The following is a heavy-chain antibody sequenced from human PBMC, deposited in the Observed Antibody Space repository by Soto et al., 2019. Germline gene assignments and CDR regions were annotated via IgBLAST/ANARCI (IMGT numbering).Heavy chain of an antibody. CDR2: INSDGSIT. J-gene: IGHJ6*02. V-gene: IGHV3-74*01. Sequence: LRVSCAASGFSFSSYWIHWVRQAPGKGLVWVSRINSDGSITSYADSVKGRFTISRDNAKNTLYLQMNSLRAEDTAVYYCAREGSSWYGGYYYYGMDVWGQGTTVTVSS. D-gene: IGHD6-13*01. CDR1: GFSFSSYW. CDR3: AREGSSWYGGYYYYGMDV.